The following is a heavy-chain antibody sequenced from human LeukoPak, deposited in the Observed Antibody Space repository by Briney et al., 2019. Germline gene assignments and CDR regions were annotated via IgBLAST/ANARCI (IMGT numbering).Heavy chain of an antibody. CDR2: TIGSGGST. D-gene: IGHD3-10*01. CDR1: GFTFSGYA. CDR3: AKGIEYFQQ. Sequence: GGSLRLSCAASGFTFSGYAMSWVRQAPGKGLEWVSATIGSGGSTYYVDSVKGRFTISRDNSKNTLYLQMNSVRAEDTAIYYCAKGIEYFQQWGQGTLVTVSS. J-gene: IGHJ1*01. V-gene: IGHV3-23*01.